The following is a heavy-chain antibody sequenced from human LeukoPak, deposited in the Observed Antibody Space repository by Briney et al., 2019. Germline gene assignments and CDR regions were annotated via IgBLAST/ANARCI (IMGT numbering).Heavy chain of an antibody. V-gene: IGHV3-30*03. J-gene: IGHJ4*02. D-gene: IGHD3-22*01. CDR1: GFTFSSYG. Sequence: PGGSLRLSCAASGFTFSSYGMHWVRQAPGKGLEWVAVISYDGSHQYYADSVKGRFTISRDNSKNTLYLQMNSLRAEDTAVYYCRAYDSSGLDFDYWGQGTLVTVSS. CDR3: RAYDSSGLDFDY. CDR2: ISYDGSHQ.